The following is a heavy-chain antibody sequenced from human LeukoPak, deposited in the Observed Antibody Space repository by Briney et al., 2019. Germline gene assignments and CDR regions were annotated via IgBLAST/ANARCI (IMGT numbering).Heavy chain of an antibody. CDR3: NKYRGLFDS. V-gene: IGHV3-15*01. D-gene: IGHD1-14*01. CDR2: IKSNTDDGTA. J-gene: IGHJ4*02. Sequence: GGSLRLSCAASGFTFSNAWMSWVRQAPGKGLEWVGRIKSNTDDGTADYAAPVKGRFTISRDDSKNTLYLQMNSLKTEDTGVYYCNKYRGLFDSWGQGTLVTVSS. CDR1: GFTFSNAW.